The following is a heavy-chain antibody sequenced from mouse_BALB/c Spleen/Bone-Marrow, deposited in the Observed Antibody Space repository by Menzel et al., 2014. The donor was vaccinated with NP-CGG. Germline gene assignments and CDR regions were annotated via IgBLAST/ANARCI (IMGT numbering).Heavy chain of an antibody. Sequence: VQVQQPGAELVKPGASVKLSCTASGFNIKDTYMHWVKQRPEQGLEWIGRIDPANGNTKYDPKFQGKATITADTSSNTPYLQLSSLTSEDTAVYYCARSYYAMDYWGQGTSVTVSS. CDR1: GFNIKDTY. CDR2: IDPANGNT. J-gene: IGHJ4*01. CDR3: ARSYYAMDY. D-gene: IGHD1-1*01. V-gene: IGHV14-3*02.